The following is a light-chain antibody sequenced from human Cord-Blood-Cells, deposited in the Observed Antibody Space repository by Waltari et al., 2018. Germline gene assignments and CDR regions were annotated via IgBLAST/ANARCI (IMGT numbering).Light chain of an antibody. Sequence: ALTQPAYVSGSPGQSITISCTGPSSDVGGYNYVSWYQQHPGKAPKLMIYEVSNRPSGVSNRFSGSKSGNTASLTLSGLQAEDEADYYCSSYTSSSTLVVFGGGTKLTVL. CDR3: SSYTSSSTLVV. J-gene: IGLJ2*01. CDR1: SSDVGGYNY. V-gene: IGLV2-14*01. CDR2: EVS.